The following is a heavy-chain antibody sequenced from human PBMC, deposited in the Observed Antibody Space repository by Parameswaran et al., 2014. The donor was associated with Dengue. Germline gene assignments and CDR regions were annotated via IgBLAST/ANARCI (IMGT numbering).Heavy chain of an antibody. D-gene: IGHD2-2*01. J-gene: IGHJ4*02. V-gene: IGHV3-48*03. Sequence: WIRQPPGKGLEWVSYISSSGSTIYYADSVKGRFTISRDNAKNSLYLQMNSLRAEDTAVYYCARGYCSSTSCYAGALDYWGQGTLVTVSS. CDR3: ARGYCSSTSCYAGALDY. CDR2: ISSSGSTI.